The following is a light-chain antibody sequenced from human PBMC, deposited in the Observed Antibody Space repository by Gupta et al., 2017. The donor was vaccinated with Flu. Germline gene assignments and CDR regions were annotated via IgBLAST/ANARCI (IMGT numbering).Light chain of an antibody. V-gene: IGLV2-14*01. CDR1: SSDVGAYDY. Sequence: QSALTQPASVSGSPGQSITISCTGTSSDVGAYDYVSWYQQHPDKAPKLMIYEVNNRPSGVSNRFSGSKSGNTASLTISGLQAEDESDYYCSSYTITSTLWVFGGGTKLTVL. CDR2: EVN. J-gene: IGLJ3*02. CDR3: SSYTITSTLWV.